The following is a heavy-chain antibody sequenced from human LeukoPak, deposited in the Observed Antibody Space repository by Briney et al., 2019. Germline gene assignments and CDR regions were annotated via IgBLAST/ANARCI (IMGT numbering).Heavy chain of an antibody. J-gene: IGHJ6*02. Sequence: GGSLRLSCAASGFTFSSYWMSWVRQAPGKGLEWVANIKQDGSEKYYVDSVKGRFTISRDNAKNSLYLQMNSLRAEDTAVYYCARGLGYCSSTSRSAEYYYYGMDAWGQGTTVTVSS. CDR3: ARGLGYCSSTSRSAEYYYYGMDA. D-gene: IGHD2-2*03. CDR2: IKQDGSEK. CDR1: GFTFSSYW. V-gene: IGHV3-7*01.